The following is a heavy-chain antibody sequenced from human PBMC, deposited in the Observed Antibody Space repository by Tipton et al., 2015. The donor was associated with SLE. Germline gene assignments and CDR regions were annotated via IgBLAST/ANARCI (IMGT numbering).Heavy chain of an antibody. D-gene: IGHD4-23*01. Sequence: TLSLTCAVYGGSFSGYYWSWIRQPPGKGPEWIGEINHSGSTNYNPSLKSRVTTSVDTSKNQFSLKLSSVTAADTAVYYCARERVVTPGYYYYGMDVWGQGTTVTVSS. CDR3: ARERVVTPGYYYYGMDV. CDR2: INHSGST. J-gene: IGHJ6*02. V-gene: IGHV4-34*01. CDR1: GGSFSGYY.